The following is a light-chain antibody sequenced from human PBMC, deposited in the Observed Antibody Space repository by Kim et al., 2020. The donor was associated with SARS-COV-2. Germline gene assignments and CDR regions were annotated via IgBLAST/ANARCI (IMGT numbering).Light chain of an antibody. CDR1: ESVTYN. V-gene: IGKV3D-15*01. CDR2: GTS. Sequence: EVVMTQSPVTLSLSPGERATLSCRASESVTYNLAWYQQKPGQPPRLLIYGTSIRDTDIPARVSGSGSGTQFTLTINSLQPEDSAFYYCEQYAKWPYSFGQGTKLEI. CDR3: EQYAKWPYS. J-gene: IGKJ2*03.